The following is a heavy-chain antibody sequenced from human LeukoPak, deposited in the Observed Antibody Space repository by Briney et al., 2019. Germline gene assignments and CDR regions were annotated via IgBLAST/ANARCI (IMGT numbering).Heavy chain of an antibody. Sequence: GGSLRLSCAGSGFTFSSYAMSWVRQAPGKGLEWVSGISASSYTTYNADSVRGRFTISRDNSKNTLYLQMSSLRAEDTTVYYCARSDTVSTPSYTYWGQGTLVTVSS. CDR1: GFTFSSYA. J-gene: IGHJ4*02. D-gene: IGHD5/OR15-5a*01. CDR2: ISASSYTT. CDR3: ARSDTVSTPSYTY. V-gene: IGHV3-23*01.